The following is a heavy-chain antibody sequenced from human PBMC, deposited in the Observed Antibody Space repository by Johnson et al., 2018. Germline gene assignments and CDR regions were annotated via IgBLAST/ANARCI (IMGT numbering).Heavy chain of an antibody. Sequence: QVQLQESGPGLVKPSQTLSLTCTVSGDSISSGSYYWTWIRQPAGKGLEWIGRIYTSGSTSYNPALTSRVTMSLDTSKNQFSLRLSPVTAADTALYYWARGTYSNLSYYYYIHVWGKGTTVTVSS. CDR2: IYTSGST. J-gene: IGHJ6*03. CDR3: ARGTYSNLSYYYYIHV. D-gene: IGHD4-11*01. V-gene: IGHV4-61*02. CDR1: GDSISSGSYY.